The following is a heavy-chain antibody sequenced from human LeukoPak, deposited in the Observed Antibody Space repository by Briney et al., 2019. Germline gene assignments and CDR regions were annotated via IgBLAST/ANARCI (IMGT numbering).Heavy chain of an antibody. J-gene: IGHJ3*02. CDR1: GGTFSSYA. V-gene: IGHV1-2*02. CDR3: ARGGRIVGARGAFDI. Sequence: ASVKVSCKASGGTFSSYAISWVRQAPGQGLEWMGWINPNSGGTNYAQKFQGRVTMTRDTSISTAYMELSRLRSDDTAVYYCARGGRIVGARGAFDIWGQGTMVTVSS. CDR2: INPNSGGT. D-gene: IGHD1-26*01.